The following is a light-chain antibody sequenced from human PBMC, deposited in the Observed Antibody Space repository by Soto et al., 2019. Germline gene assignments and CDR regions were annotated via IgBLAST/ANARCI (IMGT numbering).Light chain of an antibody. CDR1: QSVTSNY. V-gene: IGKV3-20*01. CDR3: QQYGSSPRT. J-gene: IGKJ1*01. CDR2: AAS. Sequence: EIVLTQSPGTLSLSPGERATLSCRAGQSVTSNYLGCYQQRPGQAPRLLIFAASSRATGITDRFSGRGSGTDFTLTITRLEPEDVAVYYCQQYGSSPRTFGQGTKV.